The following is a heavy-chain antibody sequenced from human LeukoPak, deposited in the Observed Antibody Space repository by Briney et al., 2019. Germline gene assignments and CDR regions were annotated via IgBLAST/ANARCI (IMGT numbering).Heavy chain of an antibody. V-gene: IGHV4-34*01. CDR3: AIAYGGSFDY. CDR1: GGSFSGYY. CDR2: INHSGST. J-gene: IGHJ4*02. D-gene: IGHD4-17*01. Sequence: SETLSLTCAVYGGSFSGYYWSWIRQPPGKGLEWIGEINHSGSTNYNPSLKSRVTISVDTFKNQFSLKLSSVTAADTAVYYCAIAYGGSFDYWGQGTLVTVSS.